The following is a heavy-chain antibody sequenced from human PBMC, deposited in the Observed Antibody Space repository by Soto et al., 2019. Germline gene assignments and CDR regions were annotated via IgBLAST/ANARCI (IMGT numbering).Heavy chain of an antibody. Sequence: QVQLVESGGGVVQPGRSLRLSCAASGFTFSSYGMHWVLQAPGKGLESGAVIWYDGSNKYYADSVKGRLTISRDNSKNTLYLQMNSLRAEDTAVYYCARDTGIAAAGTGWFDPWGQGTLVTDSS. CDR3: ARDTGIAAAGTGWFDP. J-gene: IGHJ5*02. CDR1: GFTFSSYG. V-gene: IGHV3-33*01. CDR2: IWYDGSNK. D-gene: IGHD6-13*01.